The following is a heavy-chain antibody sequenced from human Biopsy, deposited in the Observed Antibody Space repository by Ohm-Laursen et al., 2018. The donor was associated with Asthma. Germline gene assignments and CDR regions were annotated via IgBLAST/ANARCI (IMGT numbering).Heavy chain of an antibody. V-gene: IGHV4-59*07. D-gene: IGHD2-15*01. CDR1: GGSIRSHD. CDR2: VSHTGST. CDR3: ARLGDCSGGACYSYGWFHP. Sequence: SDTLSLTCPVSGGSIRSHDWTWIRLPPGKGLENIGDVSHTGSTNYNPSLKSRVTMSLDTSKNQFSLRLTSVTPADTAVYYCARLGDCSGGACYSYGWFHPWGQGTRVTVSS. J-gene: IGHJ5*02.